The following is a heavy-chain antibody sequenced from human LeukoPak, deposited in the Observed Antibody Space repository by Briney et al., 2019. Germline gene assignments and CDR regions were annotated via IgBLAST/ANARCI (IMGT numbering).Heavy chain of an antibody. D-gene: IGHD3-10*01. CDR3: ARDLNGSGSYLGN. J-gene: IGHJ4*02. Sequence: ASVKVSCKASGYTFTSYYMHWVRQAPGQGLEWMGIINPSDGSSSYAQKFQGRVTMTRDMSTSTVYMELSSLRSEDTAVYYCARDLNGSGSYLGNWGQGTLVTVSS. CDR2: INPSDGSS. V-gene: IGHV1-46*01. CDR1: GYTFTSYY.